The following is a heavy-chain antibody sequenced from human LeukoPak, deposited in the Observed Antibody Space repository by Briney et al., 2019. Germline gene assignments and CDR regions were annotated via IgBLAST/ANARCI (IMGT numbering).Heavy chain of an antibody. CDR1: AGSISSYY. V-gene: IGHV4-59*01. D-gene: IGHD3-3*01. CDR2: IFYGANT. Sequence: PSETLSLTCTVSAGSISSYYWSWIRQVPGKGLEWIGYIFYGANTYYNPSLKDRVTMSMDTSKSQVSLKLTSVTAADTAVYYCASGTIFGVIAPYCFHSWGQGTLVTVSP. CDR3: ASGTIFGVIAPYCFHS. J-gene: IGHJ4*02.